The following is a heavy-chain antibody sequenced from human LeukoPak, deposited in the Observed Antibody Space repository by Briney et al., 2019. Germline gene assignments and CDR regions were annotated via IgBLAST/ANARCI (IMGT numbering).Heavy chain of an antibody. D-gene: IGHD2-15*01. CDR1: GFTFTSYA. Sequence: GGSLRLSCAASGFTFTSYAMSWVRQGPGKGLEWVSVISSSGDTTYYADSVKGRFTISRDNSKSTLHLQMNSLRAEDTAVYYCARNSGGGCYWGVDYWGQGTLVTVSS. J-gene: IGHJ4*02. V-gene: IGHV3-23*01. CDR2: ISSSGDTT. CDR3: ARNSGGGCYWGVDY.